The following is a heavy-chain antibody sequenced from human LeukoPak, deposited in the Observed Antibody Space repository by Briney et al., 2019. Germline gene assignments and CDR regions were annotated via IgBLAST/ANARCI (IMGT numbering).Heavy chain of an antibody. D-gene: IGHD2-15*01. Sequence: SETLSLTCRVSGGSISGYYWSWIRQPPGKRLECIGYIHYSGSTNYNPPLKSRVTVSVDTSNNRFSLRLTSGTAADTAVYYCARLGYCYDTHCLPDYWGQGILVTVAS. V-gene: IGHV4-59*01. CDR3: ARLGYCYDTHCLPDY. CDR1: GGSISGYY. CDR2: IHYSGST. J-gene: IGHJ4*02.